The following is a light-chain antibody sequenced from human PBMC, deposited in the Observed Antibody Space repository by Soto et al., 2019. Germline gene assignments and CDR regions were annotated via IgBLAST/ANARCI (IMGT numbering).Light chain of an antibody. J-gene: IGLJ3*02. Sequence: QSVLTQPASVSGSPGQSITISCTGTSSDVGGYNYVSWFQQHPGKAPKVMIYEVSNRPSGVSDRFSGSKSGNTASLTISGLQAEDEADYYCSSYTGSSTWVFGGGTQLTVL. CDR3: SSYTGSSTWV. V-gene: IGLV2-14*01. CDR2: EVS. CDR1: SSDVGGYNY.